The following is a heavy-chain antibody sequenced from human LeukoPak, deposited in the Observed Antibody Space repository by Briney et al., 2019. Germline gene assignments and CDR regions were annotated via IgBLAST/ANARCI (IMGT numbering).Heavy chain of an antibody. CDR1: GYTFTSYY. J-gene: IGHJ4*02. D-gene: IGHD2-2*01. CDR2: INPSGGST. V-gene: IGHV1-46*03. Sequence: ASVKVSCKASGYTFTSYYMHWVRQAPGQGLEWMEIINPSGGSTSYAQKFQGRVTMTRDTSTSTVYMELSSLRSEDTAVYYCSRWGSRTFDYWGQGTLVTVSS. CDR3: SRWGSRTFDY.